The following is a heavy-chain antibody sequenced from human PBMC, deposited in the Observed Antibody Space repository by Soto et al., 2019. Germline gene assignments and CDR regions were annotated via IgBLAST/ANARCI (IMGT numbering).Heavy chain of an antibody. J-gene: IGHJ6*01. CDR3: ASATSSSTYYYHGMDV. Sequence: SETLSLTCTVSGGSISSSSYYWGWIRQPPGKGLEWIGSIYYSGSTYYNPSLKSRVTISVDTSKNQFSLKLSSVTAADTAVYYCASATSSSTYYYHGMDVWGQGTTVAVS. V-gene: IGHV4-39*01. CDR1: GGSISSSSYY. D-gene: IGHD6-6*01. CDR2: IYYSGST.